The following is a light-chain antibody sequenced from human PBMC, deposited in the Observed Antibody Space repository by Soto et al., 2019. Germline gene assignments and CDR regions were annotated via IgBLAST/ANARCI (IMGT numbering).Light chain of an antibody. Sequence: DIQLTQSPAFLSTSVGDKVTITCRASQDISNHLAWYQQKPGKAPNLLVYSASTLQSGVPSRFSGSGSGTEFSLTISSLQPEDFAIYFCQQINSYPVTFGGGTKVE. CDR3: QQINSYPVT. CDR1: QDISNH. J-gene: IGKJ4*02. V-gene: IGKV1-9*01. CDR2: SAS.